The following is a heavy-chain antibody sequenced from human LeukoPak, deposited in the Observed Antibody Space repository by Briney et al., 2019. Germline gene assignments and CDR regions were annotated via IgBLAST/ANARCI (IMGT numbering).Heavy chain of an antibody. Sequence: GRSLRLSCAASGFTFSSYAMSWVRQAPGKGLEWVLAISGSWCSTYYADSVKRRFTIHRDNSKNMLYLHMNSLSAGDTAVYYCAKARGTYYDILTGFDYWGQGTLVTVSS. V-gene: IGHV3-23*01. CDR3: AKARGTYYDILTGFDY. D-gene: IGHD3-9*01. CDR1: GFTFSSYA. CDR2: ISGSWCST. J-gene: IGHJ4*02.